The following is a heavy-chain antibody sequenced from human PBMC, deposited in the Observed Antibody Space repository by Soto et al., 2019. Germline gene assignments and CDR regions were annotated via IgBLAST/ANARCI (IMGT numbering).Heavy chain of an antibody. CDR3: ARGRDAYKLGNV. D-gene: IGHD1-1*01. CDR2: IHPSGST. V-gene: IGHV4-34*01. Sequence: QVQLQQWGAGLLKPSATLSLTFAVSGGSLSDYYWLWICQSPGKGLEWIGEIHPSGSTNYNPSLRSRVTISLDTSKNQLSLKLTSLTAADTAVYYCARGRDAYKLGNVWGHGTTVTVSS. CDR1: GGSLSDYY. J-gene: IGHJ6*02.